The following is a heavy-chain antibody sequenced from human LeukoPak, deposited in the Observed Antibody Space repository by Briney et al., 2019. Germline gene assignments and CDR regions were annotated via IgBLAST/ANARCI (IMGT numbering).Heavy chain of an antibody. CDR3: ARENLWFGELFLDP. Sequence: GGSLRLSCAASGFTFSSYSMNWVRQAPGKGLEWVSSISSSSSYIYYADSVKGRFTISRDNAKNSLYLQMNSLRAEDTAVYYCARENLWFGELFLDPWGQGTLVTVSS. J-gene: IGHJ5*02. D-gene: IGHD3-10*01. CDR1: GFTFSSYS. V-gene: IGHV3-21*01. CDR2: ISSSSSYI.